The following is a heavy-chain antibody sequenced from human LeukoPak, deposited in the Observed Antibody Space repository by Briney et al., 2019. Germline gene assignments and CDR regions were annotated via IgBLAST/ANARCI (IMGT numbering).Heavy chain of an antibody. CDR2: ISGGGGST. J-gene: IGHJ4*02. Sequence: GGSLRLSCAASGFTFSSYAMNWVRQAPGKGLEWVSAISGGGGSTYYADSVKGRFTISRDNSKNTLYLQMNSLRAEDTAVYYCAREGALYYFDYWGQGTLVTVSS. D-gene: IGHD3-16*01. CDR1: GFTFSSYA. CDR3: AREGALYYFDY. V-gene: IGHV3-23*01.